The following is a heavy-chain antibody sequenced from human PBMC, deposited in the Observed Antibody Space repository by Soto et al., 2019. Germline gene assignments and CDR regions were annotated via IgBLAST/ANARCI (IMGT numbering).Heavy chain of an antibody. D-gene: IGHD2-15*01. CDR2: ISYDGSNK. CDR1: GFIFRSYG. J-gene: IGHJ5*02. V-gene: IGHV3-30*18. Sequence: GGSLRLSCAVSGFIFRSYGMHWVRQAPGKGLEWVAVISYDGSNKYYSDSVKGRFTISRDNSKNRRYLQMNSLSDEGNAVYYCAKGLWGLGYCSGGSWSHVNWYDPWGQGTLVTVSS. CDR3: AKGLWGLGYCSGGSWSHVNWYDP.